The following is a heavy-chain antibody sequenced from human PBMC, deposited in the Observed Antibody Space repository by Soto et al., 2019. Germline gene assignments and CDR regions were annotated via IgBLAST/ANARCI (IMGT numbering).Heavy chain of an antibody. V-gene: IGHV1-8*01. CDR3: ALRYCSGGSCYSWFGGPAQEAFDI. J-gene: IGHJ3*02. D-gene: IGHD2-15*01. Sequence: GASVKVSCKASGYTFTSYDINWVRQATGQGLEWMGWMNPNSGNTGYAQKFQGRVTMTRNTSISTAYMELSSLRSEDTAVYYCALRYCSGGSCYSWFGGPAQEAFDIWGQGTMVTVSS. CDR2: MNPNSGNT. CDR1: GYTFTSYD.